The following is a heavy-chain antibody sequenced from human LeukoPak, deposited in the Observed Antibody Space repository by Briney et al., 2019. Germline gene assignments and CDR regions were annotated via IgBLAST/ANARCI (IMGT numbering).Heavy chain of an antibody. CDR2: INPNSGGT. Sequence: ASVKVSCKASGYTFTCYYMHWVRQAPGQGLEWRGWINPNSGGTNYAQKFQGRVTMTRDRSISTAYMELSRLRSDDAAVYYCARVREGWFDPWGQGTLVTVSS. D-gene: IGHD3-10*01. V-gene: IGHV1-2*02. CDR3: ARVREGWFDP. J-gene: IGHJ5*02. CDR1: GYTFTCYY.